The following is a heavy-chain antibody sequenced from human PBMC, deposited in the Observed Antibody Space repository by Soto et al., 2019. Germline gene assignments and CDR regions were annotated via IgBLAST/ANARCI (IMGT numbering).Heavy chain of an antibody. CDR1: GFTFSSHG. V-gene: IGHV3-33*01. CDR2: IWFDGSNK. CDR3: SRERGYSGYDSPRYYSGMDV. J-gene: IGHJ6*01. Sequence: QVQLVESGGGVVQPGRSLRLSCAASGFTFSSHGMHWVRQAPGKGLEWVAVIWFDGSNKYYADSVKGRFTISRDNSKNTLYLQMNSRRAEDTSVYYCSRERGYSGYDSPRYYSGMDVW. D-gene: IGHD5-12*01.